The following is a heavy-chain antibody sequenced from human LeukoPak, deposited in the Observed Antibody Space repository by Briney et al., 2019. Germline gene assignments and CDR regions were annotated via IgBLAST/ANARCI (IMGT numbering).Heavy chain of an antibody. D-gene: IGHD1-1*01. V-gene: IGHV3-53*01. J-gene: IGHJ4*02. CDR3: SRGRRGRMSGSQDY. CDR1: GFTVTDNY. CDR2: IYSVGST. Sequence: GGSLRLSCAASGFTVTDNYMSWVRQAPGKGLEWISVIYSVGSTYYADSVKGRFTISRGNSKNTLYLQMNSLRAEDTAVYYCSRGRRGRMSGSQDYWGQGTLVTVSS.